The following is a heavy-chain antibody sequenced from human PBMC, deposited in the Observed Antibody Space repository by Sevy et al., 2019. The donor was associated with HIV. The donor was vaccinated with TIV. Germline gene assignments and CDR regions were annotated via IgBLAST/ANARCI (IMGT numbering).Heavy chain of an antibody. CDR2: IRYDGSTK. D-gene: IGHD3-16*01. CDR3: AKDRDTMITCGVCES. Sequence: GGSLRLSCVASGFTFGKYGMHWVRQAPGKGLEWVAFIRYDGSTKYYRDSMRGRLIISRDNSKHTVDLQINTLRPDDTAVYYCAKDRDTMITCGVCESWGQGTLVTVSS. CDR1: GFTFGKYG. J-gene: IGHJ4*02. V-gene: IGHV3-30*02.